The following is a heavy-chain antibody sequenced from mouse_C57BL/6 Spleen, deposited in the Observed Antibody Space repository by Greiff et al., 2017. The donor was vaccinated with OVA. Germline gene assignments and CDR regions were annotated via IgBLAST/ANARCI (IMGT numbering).Heavy chain of an antibody. V-gene: IGHV1-82*01. CDR3: AVQFITTVVATLDWYFDV. D-gene: IGHD1-1*01. J-gene: IGHJ1*03. Sequence: QVHVKQSGPELVKPGASVKISCKASGYAFSSSWMNWVKQRPGKGLEWIGRIYPGDGDTNYNGKFKGKATLTADKSSSTAYMQLSSLTSEDSAVYFCAVQFITTVVATLDWYFDVWGTGTTVTVSS. CDR1: GYAFSSSW. CDR2: IYPGDGDT.